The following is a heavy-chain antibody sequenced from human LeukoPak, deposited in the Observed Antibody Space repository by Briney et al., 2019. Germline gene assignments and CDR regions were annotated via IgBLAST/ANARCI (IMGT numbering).Heavy chain of an antibody. CDR1: GFTFSSYS. D-gene: IGHD4-23*01. CDR2: ISSSSSYI. J-gene: IGHJ4*02. CDR3: ARKAGDYGGNLDY. Sequence: GGSLRLSCAASGFTFSSYSMNWVRQAPGKGLEWVSSISSSSSYIYYADSVKGRFTISRDNSKNTLYLQMNSLRAEDAAVYYCARKAGDYGGNLDYWGQGTLVTVSS. V-gene: IGHV3-21*01.